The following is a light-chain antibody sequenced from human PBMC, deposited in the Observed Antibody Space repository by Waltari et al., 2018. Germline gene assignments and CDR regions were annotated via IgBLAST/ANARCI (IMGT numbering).Light chain of an antibody. CDR3: QQHYSTPRT. CDR2: WAS. Sequence: TQSPDSLAVSLGERATINCKSSQNILYSSNNKNYLAWYQLKPGQAPKLLFYWASTRESGVPDRFSGSGSGTEFTLTINSLQAEDVAVYYCQQHYSTPRTFGQGTKVEIK. CDR1: QNILYSSNNKNY. J-gene: IGKJ1*01. V-gene: IGKV4-1*01.